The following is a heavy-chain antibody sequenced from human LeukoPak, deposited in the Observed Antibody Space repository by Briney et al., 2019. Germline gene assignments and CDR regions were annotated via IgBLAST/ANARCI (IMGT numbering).Heavy chain of an antibody. CDR2: ISYDGSDK. D-gene: IGHD2-2*01. CDR3: AKGCSSTSCYQRGYGMDV. CDR1: GFTFSSYG. V-gene: IGHV3-30*18. J-gene: IGHJ6*02. Sequence: GGSLSLSCAASGFTFSSYGMHWVRQAPVEGLEWVAVISYDGSDKYYADSVKGRFTISRDNSKNTLYLQMNSLRAEDTAVYYCAKGCSSTSCYQRGYGMDVCGQGTTVTVSS.